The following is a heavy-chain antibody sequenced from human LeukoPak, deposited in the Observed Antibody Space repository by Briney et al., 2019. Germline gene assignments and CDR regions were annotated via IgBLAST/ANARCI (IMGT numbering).Heavy chain of an antibody. J-gene: IGHJ3*02. V-gene: IGHV4-4*07. Sequence: PSETLSLTCTVSGGSISNYCWSWIRQSAGKGLEWIGRIYTTGSTNYNPSLKSRVSMSLDTSKNQFSLKLSSVTAADTAVYYCARHSGYYYARDAFDIWGQGTLVTVSS. D-gene: IGHD3-22*01. CDR1: GGSISNYC. CDR3: ARHSGYYYARDAFDI. CDR2: IYTTGST.